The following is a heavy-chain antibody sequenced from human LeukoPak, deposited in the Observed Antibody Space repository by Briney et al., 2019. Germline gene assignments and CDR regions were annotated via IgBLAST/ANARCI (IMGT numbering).Heavy chain of an antibody. CDR1: GFTVSSNS. Sequence: GGSLRLSCTVSGFTVSSNSMSWVRQAPGKGLEWVSFIYSDNTHYSDSVKCRFTISRDNSKNTLYLQMNSRRAEDTAVYYCARRAGPYSHPYDYWGQGNLVTVSS. V-gene: IGHV3-53*01. J-gene: IGHJ4*02. CDR3: ARRAGPYSHPYDY. CDR2: IYSDNT. D-gene: IGHD2-15*01.